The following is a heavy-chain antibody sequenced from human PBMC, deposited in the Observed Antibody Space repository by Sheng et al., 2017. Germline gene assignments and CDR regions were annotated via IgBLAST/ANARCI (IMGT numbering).Heavy chain of an antibody. V-gene: IGHV3-11*05. CDR2: ISSSSTYT. CDR3: ARFVTGTSYYFDY. CDR1: GFTFSDYY. J-gene: IGHJ4*02. D-gene: IGHD1-20*01. Sequence: QVQLVESGGGLVKPGGSLRLSCAASGFTFSDYYMSWIRQAPGKGLEWVSYISSSSTYTNYADSVKGRFTISRDSVKNSLYLQMSSLRAEDTAVYYCARFVTGTSYYFDYWGQGTLVTVSS.